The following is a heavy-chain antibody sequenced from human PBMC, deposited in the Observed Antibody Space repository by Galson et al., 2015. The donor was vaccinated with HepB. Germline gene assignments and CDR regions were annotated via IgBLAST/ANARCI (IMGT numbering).Heavy chain of an antibody. D-gene: IGHD1/OR15-1a*01. CDR1: GYTFTSYG. V-gene: IGHV1-18*01. CDR2: ISVYNGHT. Sequence: SVKVSCKASGYTFTSYGISWVRQAPGQGLEWMGWISVYNGHTNYAQKLQGRVTMTTDTSTSTAYMGLRSLRSDDTAVYYCAWNNYDKNAFDIWGQGTMVTVSS. CDR3: AWNNYDKNAFDI. J-gene: IGHJ3*02.